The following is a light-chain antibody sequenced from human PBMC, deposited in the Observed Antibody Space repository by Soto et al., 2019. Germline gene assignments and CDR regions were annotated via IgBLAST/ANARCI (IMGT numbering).Light chain of an antibody. J-gene: IGKJ4*01. CDR2: EVS. V-gene: IGKV2-24*01. CDR1: QSLVHSDGNTS. Sequence: DIVLTQTPLSSPVTLGQPASISSRSSQSLVHSDGNTSLNWLQQRPGQPTRLLIYEVSPRFSGVPDRFSGSGAGTDFTLEISRVEAEDVGVYYCMQSTQYQLPFGGGTMVEIK. CDR3: MQSTQYQLP.